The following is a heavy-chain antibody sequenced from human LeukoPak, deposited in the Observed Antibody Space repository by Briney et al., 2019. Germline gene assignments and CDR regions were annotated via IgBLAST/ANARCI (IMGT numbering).Heavy chain of an antibody. V-gene: IGHV4-34*01. CDR3: ARGRDYVWGN. J-gene: IGHJ4*02. Sequence: SETLSLTCAVYGGSFSGYYWSWIRQPPGKGLEWIGEIHYTGTTNYNPSFKSRVTMSVETSKNQFSLRLNSVTAADTAVYYCARGRDYVWGNWGQGTLVTVSS. CDR1: GGSFSGYY. D-gene: IGHD3-16*01. CDR2: IHYTGTT.